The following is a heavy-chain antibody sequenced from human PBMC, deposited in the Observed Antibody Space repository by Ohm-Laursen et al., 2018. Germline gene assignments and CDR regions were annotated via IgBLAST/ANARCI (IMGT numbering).Heavy chain of an antibody. CDR2: ISWNSGSI. CDR3: ARDREGGIVATISAFDI. V-gene: IGHV3-9*01. CDR1: GFTFDDYA. Sequence: SLRLSCAASGFTFDDYAMHWVRQAPGKGLEWVSGISWNSGSIGYADSVKGRFTISRDNAKNSLYLQMNSLRAEDTAVYYCARDREGGIVATISAFDIWGQGTMVTVSS. D-gene: IGHD5-12*01. J-gene: IGHJ3*02.